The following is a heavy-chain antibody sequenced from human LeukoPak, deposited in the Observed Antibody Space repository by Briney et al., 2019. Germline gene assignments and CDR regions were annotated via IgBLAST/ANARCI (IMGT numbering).Heavy chain of an antibody. J-gene: IGHJ3*02. D-gene: IGHD3-22*01. CDR1: GGTFSSYA. CDR3: ARQSLDRITMIVVVTPHGAFDI. Sequence: SVKVSCKASGGTFSSYAISWVRQAPGQGLEWMGGIIPIFGTANYAQKFQGRVTITADESTSTAYMEPSSLRSEDTAVYYCARQSLDRITMIVVVTPHGAFDIWGQGTMVTVSS. V-gene: IGHV1-69*13. CDR2: IIPIFGTA.